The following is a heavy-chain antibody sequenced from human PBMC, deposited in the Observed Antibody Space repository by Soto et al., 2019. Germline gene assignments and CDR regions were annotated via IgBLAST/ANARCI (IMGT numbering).Heavy chain of an antibody. CDR3: TREHVVTIFRRGQRGSFDN. D-gene: IGHD3-9*01. CDR2: ITSGSDYI. V-gene: IGHV3-21*01. J-gene: IGHJ4*02. Sequence: EAQLVDSGGGLVNSGGSLRLSCAASGFTFSSYTMNWVRQAPGKGLEWVAFITSGSDYIYYADSVKGRFTISRDDANNSLFLRMSSLRAEDTAVYYCTREHVVTIFRRGQRGSFDNWSQGTLVTVSS. CDR1: GFTFSSYT.